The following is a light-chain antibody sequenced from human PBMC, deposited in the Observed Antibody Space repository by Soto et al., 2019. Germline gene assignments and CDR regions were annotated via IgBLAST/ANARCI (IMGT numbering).Light chain of an antibody. J-gene: IGLJ1*01. CDR1: SSDVGGYNY. CDR3: CSYSSGSTPWV. CDR2: DVS. Sequence: QSVLTQPASLSGSPGQSITISCTGTSSDVGGYNYVSWYQHHPGKAPKLIIFDVSDRPSGISDRFSASKSGNTASLTISGLQAEDEAEYYCCSYSSGSTPWVFGTGTKVTVL. V-gene: IGLV2-14*03.